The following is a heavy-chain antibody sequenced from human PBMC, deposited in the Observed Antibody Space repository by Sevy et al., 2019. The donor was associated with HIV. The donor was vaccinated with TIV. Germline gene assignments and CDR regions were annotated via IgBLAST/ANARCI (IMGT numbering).Heavy chain of an antibody. D-gene: IGHD3-22*01. CDR1: GGTFSSYA. CDR3: ARGVTMIRGGGYYFDY. Sequence: ASVKVSCKASGGTFSSYAIHWVRQAPGQGLEWMGGIIPIFGTTNYAQKFQGTVTITADESTSTSNMGLSSLRSEDTAVYYCARGVTMIRGGGYYFDYWGQGTLVTVSS. CDR2: IIPIFGTT. V-gene: IGHV1-69*13. J-gene: IGHJ4*02.